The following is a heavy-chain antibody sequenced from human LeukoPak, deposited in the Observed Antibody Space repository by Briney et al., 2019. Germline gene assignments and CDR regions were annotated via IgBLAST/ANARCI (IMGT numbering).Heavy chain of an antibody. CDR1: GFTFSSYW. V-gene: IGHV3-7*01. Sequence: GGSLRLSCAASGFTFSSYWMSWFRQAPGKGLEWVANIKQDGSEKYYVDSVKGRFTISRDNAKNSLYLQMNSLRAEDTAVYYCARDRAEVPAARALYFDYWGQGTLVTVSS. D-gene: IGHD2-2*01. CDR3: ARDRAEVPAARALYFDY. CDR2: IKQDGSEK. J-gene: IGHJ4*02.